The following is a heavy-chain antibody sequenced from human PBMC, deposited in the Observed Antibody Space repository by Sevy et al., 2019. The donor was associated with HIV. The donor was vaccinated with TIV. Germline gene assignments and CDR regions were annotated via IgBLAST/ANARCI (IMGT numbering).Heavy chain of an antibody. CDR2: IYYTGSS. Sequence: SETLSLTCTVSGISISNYYWTWIRQPPGKGLEWIGYIYYTGSSDSNPSLKSRVTTSVETSKNQFSLKLSAVTAADTAIYYCAGGGPNQQQLDYFDSWGQGILVTVSS. J-gene: IGHJ4*02. CDR3: AGGGPNQQQLDYFDS. CDR1: GISISNYY. V-gene: IGHV4-59*01. D-gene: IGHD6-13*01.